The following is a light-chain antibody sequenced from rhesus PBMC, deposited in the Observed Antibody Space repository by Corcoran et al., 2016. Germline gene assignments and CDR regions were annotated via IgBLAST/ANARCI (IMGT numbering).Light chain of an antibody. CDR3: FLFHRGAYI. CDR1: TGAVTSGNY. J-gene: IGLJ1*01. Sequence: QAVVTQEPSMTVSPGGTVTLTCGSSTGAVTSGNYPNWFQQNPRQVPRGLIYNTNSKHSWTPARFSGSLAGGKAALTLSDAQPEDEADYYCFLFHRGAYIFGSGTRLTVL. CDR2: NTN. V-gene: IGLV7-76*01.